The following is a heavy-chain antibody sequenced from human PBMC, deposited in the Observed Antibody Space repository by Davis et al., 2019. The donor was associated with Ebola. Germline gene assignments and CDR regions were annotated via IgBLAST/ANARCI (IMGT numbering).Heavy chain of an antibody. Sequence: GESLKISCAASGFTFSSYGMHWVRQAPGKGLEWVAVISYDGSNKYYADSVKGRFTISRDNSKNTLYLQMNSLRAKDTAVYYCARSPYYYDSSGYYPHYFDYWGQGTLVTVSS. CDR3: ARSPYYYDSSGYYPHYFDY. D-gene: IGHD3-22*01. V-gene: IGHV3-30*03. J-gene: IGHJ4*02. CDR2: ISYDGSNK. CDR1: GFTFSSYG.